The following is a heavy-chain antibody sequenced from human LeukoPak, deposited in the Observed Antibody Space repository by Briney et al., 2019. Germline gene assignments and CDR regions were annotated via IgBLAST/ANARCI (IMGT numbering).Heavy chain of an antibody. CDR3: AKIRVAAKLPTEFDY. J-gene: IGHJ4*02. Sequence: PGGSLRLSCAASGFTFSSYAMSWVRQAPGKGLEWVSGISDSGDRTFYADSVKGRFTLSRDNSKSTMYLQMTSLRAEDSATYFCAKIRVAAKLPTEFDYWGQGALVTVSS. D-gene: IGHD6-25*01. V-gene: IGHV3-23*01. CDR1: GFTFSSYA. CDR2: ISDSGDRT.